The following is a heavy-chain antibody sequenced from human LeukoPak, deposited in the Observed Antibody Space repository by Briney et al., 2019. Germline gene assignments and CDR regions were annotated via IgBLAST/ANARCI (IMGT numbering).Heavy chain of an antibody. D-gene: IGHD3/OR15-3a*01. V-gene: IGHV4-39*01. CDR3: ARRRDWINWFDP. CDR1: GGSINSSSYY. Sequence: SETLSLTCTVSGGSINSSSYYWGWIRQPPGKGLEWIGSIYYRGSTYYNPSLKSRLTISVDTSKNQSSLKLSSVSAADTAVYYCARRRDWINWFDPWGQGTLVTVSS. J-gene: IGHJ5*02. CDR2: IYYRGST.